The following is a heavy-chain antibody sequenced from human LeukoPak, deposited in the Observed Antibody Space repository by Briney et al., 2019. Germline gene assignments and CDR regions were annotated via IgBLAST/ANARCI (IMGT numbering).Heavy chain of an antibody. J-gene: IGHJ4*02. V-gene: IGHV4-39*01. CDR1: GASINIRSGY. Sequence: PSETLSLTCTVSGASINIRSGYWGWIRQPPGKGLEWIGNIYYTGNTNYNPSLKSRVTISVDTSKNQFSLRLFSVTAADTALYYCARREGDYHDSRGADYWGQGTLVTVSS. CDR3: ARREGDYHDSRGADY. D-gene: IGHD3-22*01. CDR2: IYYTGNT.